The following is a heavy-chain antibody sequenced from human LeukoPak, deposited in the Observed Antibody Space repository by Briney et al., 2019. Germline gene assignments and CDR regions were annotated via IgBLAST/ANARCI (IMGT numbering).Heavy chain of an antibody. D-gene: IGHD1-26*01. V-gene: IGHV3-23*01. Sequence: GGSLRLSCAASGFTFSSYAMSLVRPAPGKGLEWGSVISGSGGSTQYAGSVKGGFTISRDNSKNTLCLQMNSLRAEDTAVYYCAKVSTRYSGSYPDAFDIWGQGTMVTVSS. J-gene: IGHJ3*02. CDR1: GFTFSSYA. CDR2: ISGSGGST. CDR3: AKVSTRYSGSYPDAFDI.